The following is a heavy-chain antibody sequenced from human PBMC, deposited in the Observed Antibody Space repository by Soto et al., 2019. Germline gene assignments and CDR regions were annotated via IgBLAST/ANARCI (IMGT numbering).Heavy chain of an antibody. CDR3: ARDAAMGDYYHYGMDV. D-gene: IGHD5-18*01. V-gene: IGHV1-2*04. CDR2: INPSSGGA. Sequence: KVSCKACGDTFTGYYLHWVRQAPGQGLEWMGWINPSSGGANIAQKFQGWVTMTRDTSIDTAYMELTRLRSDDTAVYYCARDAAMGDYYHYGMDVWRPGTPVPVSS. CDR1: GDTFTGYY. J-gene: IGHJ6*02.